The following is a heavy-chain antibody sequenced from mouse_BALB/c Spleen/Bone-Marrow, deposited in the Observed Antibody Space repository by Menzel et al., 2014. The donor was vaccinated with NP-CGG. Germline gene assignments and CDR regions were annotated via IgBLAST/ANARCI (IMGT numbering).Heavy chain of an antibody. CDR2: INSNGGST. V-gene: IGHV5-6-3*01. CDR3: ARDYYGSSDY. Sequence: DVKLVESGGGLVQPGRSLKLSCAASGFTFSSCGMSWVRQTPDKRLELVATINSNGGSTYYPDSVKGRFTISRDNAKNTLYLQMSSLKSEDTAMYYCARDYYGSSDYWGQGTTLTVSS. CDR1: GFTFSSCG. J-gene: IGHJ2*01. D-gene: IGHD1-1*01.